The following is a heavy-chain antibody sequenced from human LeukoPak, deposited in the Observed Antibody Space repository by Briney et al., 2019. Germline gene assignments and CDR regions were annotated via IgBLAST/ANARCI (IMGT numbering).Heavy chain of an antibody. J-gene: IGHJ4*02. V-gene: IGHV3-30*18. Sequence: GGSLRLSCAASGFTFSGYGMHWVRQAPGKGLEWVAVISYDGSNKYYADSVKGRFTISRDNSKNTLYLQMNSLRAEDTAVYYCAKVGDYGDCPDYWGQGTLVTVSS. D-gene: IGHD4-17*01. CDR3: AKVGDYGDCPDY. CDR1: GFTFSGYG. CDR2: ISYDGSNK.